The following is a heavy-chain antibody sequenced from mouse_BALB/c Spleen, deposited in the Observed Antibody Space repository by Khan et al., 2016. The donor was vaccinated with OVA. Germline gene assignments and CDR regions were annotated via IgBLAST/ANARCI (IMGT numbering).Heavy chain of an antibody. J-gene: IGHJ2*01. V-gene: IGHV1-7*01. CDR1: GYTFINYW. Sequence: QVQLKESGAELAKPGASVKMSCKASGYTFINYWILWVKQRPGQGLEWIGYINPSTGYTEYNPNFKDKATLTADKSSSPAYMQLSSLTSEDSAVYYCARRGLRWDFDYWGQGTTLTVSS. CDR3: ARRGLRWDFDY. D-gene: IGHD1-1*01. CDR2: INPSTGYT.